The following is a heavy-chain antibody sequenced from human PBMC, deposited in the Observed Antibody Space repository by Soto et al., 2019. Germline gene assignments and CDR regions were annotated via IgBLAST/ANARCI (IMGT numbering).Heavy chain of an antibody. CDR1: GDSVSSNSAA. J-gene: IGHJ4*02. CDR2: TYYRSKWYN. D-gene: IGHD3-3*01. V-gene: IGHV6-1*01. CDR3: ARAFPLGDWGWREGLWTFDY. Sequence: QVQLQQSGPGLVKPSQTLSLTCAISGDSVSSNSAAWNWIRQSPSRGLEWLGRTYYRSKWYNDYAVSVKSRITINPDTSKNQFSLQLNSVTPEDTAVYYCARAFPLGDWGWREGLWTFDYWGQGTLVTVSS.